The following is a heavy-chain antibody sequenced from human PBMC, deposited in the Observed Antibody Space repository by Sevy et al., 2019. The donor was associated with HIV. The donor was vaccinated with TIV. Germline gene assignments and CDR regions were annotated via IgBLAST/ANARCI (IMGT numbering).Heavy chain of an antibody. Sequence: GGSLRLSCKASGFTFSTYSMHWVRQAPGKGLEWVSSISRTSPTTYYAHSAKGRFTFSRDNAKNSLYLQMNSLRDEDTAVYYCAREAYYYDSREENWFDPWGQGTLVTVSS. CDR1: GFTFSTYS. J-gene: IGHJ5*02. CDR3: AREAYYYDSREENWFDP. CDR2: ISRTSPTT. V-gene: IGHV3-48*02. D-gene: IGHD3-22*01.